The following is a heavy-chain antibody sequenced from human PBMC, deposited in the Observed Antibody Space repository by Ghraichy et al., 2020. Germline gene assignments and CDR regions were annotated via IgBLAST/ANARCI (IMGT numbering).Heavy chain of an antibody. J-gene: IGHJ4*02. CDR3: ARDLGWELQGFLGY. D-gene: IGHD1-26*01. V-gene: IGHV1-18*01. Sequence: ASVKVSCKASGYTFTSYGISWVRQAPGQGLEWMGWISAYNGNTNYAQKLQGRVTMTADTSTSTAYMELRSLRSDDTAVYYCARDLGWELQGFLGYWGQGTLVTVSS. CDR2: ISAYNGNT. CDR1: GYTFTSYG.